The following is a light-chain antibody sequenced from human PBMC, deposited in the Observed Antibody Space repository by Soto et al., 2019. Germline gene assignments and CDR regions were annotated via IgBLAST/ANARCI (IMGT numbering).Light chain of an antibody. J-gene: IGKJ2*01. V-gene: IGKV1-9*01. CDR3: QQLSSYPRT. CDR1: QGISSY. CDR2: AAS. Sequence: IPLTQSPSSLYASVGDRVTITCRASQGISSYLAWYQQKPGKAPKLLIYAASTLQSGVPSRFSGRGSGTDFTLTISSLQPEDFATYYCQQLSSYPRTFGQGTKLEIK.